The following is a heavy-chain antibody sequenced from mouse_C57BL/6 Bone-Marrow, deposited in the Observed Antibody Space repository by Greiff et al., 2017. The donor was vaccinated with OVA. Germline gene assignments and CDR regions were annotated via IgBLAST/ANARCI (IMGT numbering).Heavy chain of an antibody. D-gene: IGHD1-1*01. V-gene: IGHV1-55*01. Sequence: LQQPGAELVKPGASVKMSCKASGYTFTSYWITWVKQRPGQGLEWIGDIYPGSGSTNYNEKFKSKATLTVDTSSSTAYMQLSSLTSEDSAVYYCARGGGSSPPYAMDYWGQGTSVTVSS. CDR2: IYPGSGST. J-gene: IGHJ4*01. CDR1: GYTFTSYW. CDR3: ARGGGSSPPYAMDY.